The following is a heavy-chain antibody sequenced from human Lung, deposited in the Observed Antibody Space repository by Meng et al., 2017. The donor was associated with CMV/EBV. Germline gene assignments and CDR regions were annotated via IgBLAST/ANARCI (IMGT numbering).Heavy chain of an antibody. CDR3: ARAPAASIFGVVTNEGYFDY. Sequence: SETXSLTCTVSGGSIRSYYWSWIRQPPGKGLEWIGYIYYSGSTNYNPSLKIRVTISVYMSKNRFSLKLSFVTAADTAMYYCARAPAASIFGVVTNEGYFDYXGQGXLVTVSS. J-gene: IGHJ4*02. CDR1: GGSIRSYY. CDR2: IYYSGST. V-gene: IGHV4-59*01. D-gene: IGHD3-3*01.